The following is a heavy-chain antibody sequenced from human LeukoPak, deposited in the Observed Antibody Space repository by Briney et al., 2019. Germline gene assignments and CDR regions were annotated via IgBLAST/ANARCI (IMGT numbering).Heavy chain of an antibody. D-gene: IGHD1-26*01. J-gene: IGHJ4*02. CDR3: ARDALGSYDY. CDR2: ISNTGSTM. Sequence: GGSLRFSCAASGFPFSDYYMFWIRQAPGIGLEGISYISNTGSTMYYEDSVKGRFTISRDNAKNTLYLQMNSLRAEDTAVYYCARDALGSYDYWGQGTLVTVSS. V-gene: IGHV3-11*01. CDR1: GFPFSDYY.